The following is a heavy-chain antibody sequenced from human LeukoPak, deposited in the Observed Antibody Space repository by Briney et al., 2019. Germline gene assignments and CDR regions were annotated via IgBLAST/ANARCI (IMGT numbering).Heavy chain of an antibody. V-gene: IGHV3-11*01. D-gene: IGHD3-9*01. J-gene: IGHJ4*02. Sequence: PGGALRVSCVAPGFTFFDYYMCWICQAPGKGLEWVSYISSSGSARYYTDSVKGRFTISRDNAKNSLYLQMNSLRAEDTAVYYCAREGSSLTGVHYWGQGTLVTVSS. CDR2: ISSSGSAR. CDR1: GFTFFDYY. CDR3: AREGSSLTGVHY.